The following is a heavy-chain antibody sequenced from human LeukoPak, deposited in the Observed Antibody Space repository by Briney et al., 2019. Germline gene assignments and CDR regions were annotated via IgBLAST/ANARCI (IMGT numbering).Heavy chain of an antibody. J-gene: IGHJ4*02. CDR3: AKSGGGFWSGYYLYYFDY. CDR2: ISGDGGST. V-gene: IGHV3-43*02. D-gene: IGHD3-3*01. CDR1: GFXFDDYA. Sequence: PGGSLRLSCAASGFXFDDYAMHWVRQAPGKGLEWVSIISGDGGSTYYADSVKGRFTISRDNSKNSLYLQMNSLRTEDTALYYCAKSGGGFWSGYYLYYFDYWGQGTLVTVSS.